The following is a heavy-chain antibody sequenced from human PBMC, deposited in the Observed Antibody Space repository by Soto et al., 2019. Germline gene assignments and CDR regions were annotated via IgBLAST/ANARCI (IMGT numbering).Heavy chain of an antibody. CDR3: TTDIYVSYYDSSGYYVPDY. Sequence: EVQLVESGGGLVKPGGSLRLSCAASGFTFSNAWMNWVRQAPGKGLEWVGRIKSKTDGGTTDYAAPVKGRFTISRDDSKNTLYLQMNSLKTEDTAVYYCTTDIYVSYYDSSGYYVPDYWGQGTLVTVSS. CDR1: GFTFSNAW. J-gene: IGHJ4*02. V-gene: IGHV3-15*07. D-gene: IGHD3-22*01. CDR2: IKSKTDGGTT.